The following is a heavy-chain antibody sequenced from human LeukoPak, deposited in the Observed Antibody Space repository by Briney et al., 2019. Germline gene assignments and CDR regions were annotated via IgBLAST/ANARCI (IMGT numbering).Heavy chain of an antibody. V-gene: IGHV4-34*01. CDR3: ARGSYDSSGYFGPFDI. CDR1: GGSFSGYY. Sequence: SETLSLTCAVCGGSFSGYYWSWIRQPPGKGLEWIGEINHSGSTNYNPSLKSRVTISVDTSKNQFSLKLSSVTAADTAVYYCARGSYDSSGYFGPFDIWGQGTMVTVSS. CDR2: INHSGST. J-gene: IGHJ3*02. D-gene: IGHD3-22*01.